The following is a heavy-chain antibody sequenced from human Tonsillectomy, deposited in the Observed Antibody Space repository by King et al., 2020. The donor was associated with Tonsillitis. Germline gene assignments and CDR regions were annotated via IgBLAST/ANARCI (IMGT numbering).Heavy chain of an antibody. CDR1: GFTFSNYA. CDR2: ISYDGNNK. V-gene: IGHV3-30-3*01. CDR3: ARFRDTDAFDI. J-gene: IGHJ3*02. D-gene: IGHD2-21*02. Sequence: VQLVESGGGVVQPGRSLRLSCAASGFTFSNYAMHWVRQAPGKGLEWVAVISYDGNNKYYADSVAGRFTISSDNSKNTVYMRMNSLRAEDTAVYYCARFRDTDAFDIWGQGTMVTVSS.